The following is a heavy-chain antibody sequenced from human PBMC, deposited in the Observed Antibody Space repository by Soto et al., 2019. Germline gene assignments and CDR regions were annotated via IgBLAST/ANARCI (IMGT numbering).Heavy chain of an antibody. Sequence: SETLSLTCTVSGGSISSGDYYWSWIRQPPGKGLEWIGYIYYSGSTYYNPSLKSRVTISVDTSKNQFSLKLNSVTAADTAVYYCARERRVTMVRGVIPRGWFDPWGQGTLVTVSS. V-gene: IGHV4-30-4*01. CDR1: GGSISSGDYY. J-gene: IGHJ5*02. CDR2: IYYSGST. D-gene: IGHD3-10*01. CDR3: ARERRVTMVRGVIPRGWFDP.